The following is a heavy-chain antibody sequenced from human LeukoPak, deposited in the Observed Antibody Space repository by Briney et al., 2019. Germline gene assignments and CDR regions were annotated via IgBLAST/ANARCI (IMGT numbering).Heavy chain of an antibody. CDR1: GGTFISYA. J-gene: IGHJ4*02. Sequence: SVKVSCKASGGTFISYAISWVRQAPGQGLEWMGGIIPIFGTANYAQKFQGRVTITTDESTSTAYMELSSLRSEDTAVYYCARDRIEADRYFDYWGQGTLVTVSS. V-gene: IGHV1-69*05. CDR3: ARDRIEADRYFDY. D-gene: IGHD6-13*01. CDR2: IIPIFGTA.